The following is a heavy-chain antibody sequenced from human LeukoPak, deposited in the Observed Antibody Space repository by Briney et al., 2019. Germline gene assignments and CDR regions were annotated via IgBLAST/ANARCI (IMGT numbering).Heavy chain of an antibody. CDR3: ARDNPLGYDNRPYAIDI. J-gene: IGHJ3*02. CDR1: GFTFSSYW. CDR2: IKQDGSEK. D-gene: IGHD1-14*01. V-gene: IGHV3-7*01. Sequence: GGSLRLSCAASGFTFSSYWMSWVRQAPGKGLEWVANIKQDGSEKYYVDSVKGRFTISRDNAKNSLYLQMNSLRAEDTAVYYCARDNPLGYDNRPYAIDIWGQGTMVTVSS.